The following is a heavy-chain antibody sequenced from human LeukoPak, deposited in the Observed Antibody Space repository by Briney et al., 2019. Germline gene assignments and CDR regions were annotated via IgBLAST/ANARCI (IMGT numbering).Heavy chain of an antibody. CDR1: GYTFTSHY. V-gene: IGHV1-46*01. J-gene: IGHJ3*02. Sequence: ASVKVSCKASGYTFTSHYMHWVRQAPGQGLEWMGIINPSGGSTSYAQKFQGRVTMTRDTSTSTVYMELSSLRSEDTAAYYCARGSPRGTWLFGISNTGIRADDAFDIWGQGTMVTVSS. CDR2: INPSGGST. D-gene: IGHD3-9*01. CDR3: ARGSPRGTWLFGISNTGIRADDAFDI.